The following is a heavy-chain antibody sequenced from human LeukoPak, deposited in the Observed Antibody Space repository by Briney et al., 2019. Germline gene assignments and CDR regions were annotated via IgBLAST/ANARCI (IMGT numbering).Heavy chain of an antibody. CDR1: GYTFTSYG. CDR3: ARHASGYSSGWNYFDY. CDR2: ISAYNGNT. D-gene: IGHD6-19*01. Sequence: GASVKVSCKASGYTFTSYGISWVRQAPGQGLEWMRWISAYNGNTNYAQKLQGRVTMTTDTSTSTAYMELRSLRSDDTAVYYCARHASGYSSGWNYFDYWGQGTLVTVSP. J-gene: IGHJ4*02. V-gene: IGHV1-18*01.